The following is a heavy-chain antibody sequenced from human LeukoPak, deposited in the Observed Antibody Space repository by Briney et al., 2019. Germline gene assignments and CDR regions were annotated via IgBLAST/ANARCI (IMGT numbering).Heavy chain of an antibody. CDR1: GGSISSYY. D-gene: IGHD7-27*01. CDR2: IYYSGST. V-gene: IGHV4-59*01. J-gene: IGHJ4*02. Sequence: SETLSLTCTVSGGSISSYYWSWIRQPPGKGLEWIGYIYYSGSTNYNPSLKSRVTISVDTSKNQFSLKLSSVTAADTAVYYCARGLNTGDRDYYFDYWGQGTLVTVSS. CDR3: ARGLNTGDRDYYFDY.